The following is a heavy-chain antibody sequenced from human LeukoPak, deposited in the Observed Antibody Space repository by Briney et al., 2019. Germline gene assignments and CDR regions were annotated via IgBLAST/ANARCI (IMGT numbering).Heavy chain of an antibody. V-gene: IGHV1-2*02. Sequence: ASVKVSCKTSGYTFTDYYIHWVRQAPGQGLEWMGWINPDSGYTNYAQKFQGRVTMTRDTSTSTVYMELSSLRSEDTAVYYCARVSGYSGYEWGQGTLVTVSS. CDR1: GYTFTDYY. D-gene: IGHD5-12*01. CDR3: ARVSGYSGYE. CDR2: INPDSGYT. J-gene: IGHJ4*02.